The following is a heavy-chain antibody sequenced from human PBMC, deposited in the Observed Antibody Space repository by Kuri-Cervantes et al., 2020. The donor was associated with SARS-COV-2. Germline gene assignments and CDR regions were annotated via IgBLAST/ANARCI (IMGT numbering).Heavy chain of an antibody. CDR3: ARAPIYCSSTSCYGAYGMDV. Sequence: GGSLRLSCAASGFTFSSYWMSWVRQAPGKGLEWVANIKQDGSEKYYVDSVKGRFTISRDNAKNSLYLQMNSLRAKDTAVYYCARAPIYCSSTSCYGAYGMDVWGQGTTVTVSS. V-gene: IGHV3-7*05. CDR1: GFTFSSYW. CDR2: IKQDGSEK. D-gene: IGHD2-2*01. J-gene: IGHJ6*02.